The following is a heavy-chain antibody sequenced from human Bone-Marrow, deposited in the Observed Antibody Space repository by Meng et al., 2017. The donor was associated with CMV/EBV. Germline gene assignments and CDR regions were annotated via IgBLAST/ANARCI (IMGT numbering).Heavy chain of an antibody. V-gene: IGHV1-2*02. Sequence: ASVKVSCKASGYTFTSYAMNWVRQAPGQGLEWMGWINPNSGGTNYAQKFQGRVTMTRDTSISTAYMELSRLRSDDTAVYYCARAVKWELLIGDYWGQGTLVTVSS. D-gene: IGHD1-26*01. CDR2: INPNSGGT. CDR1: GYTFTSYA. J-gene: IGHJ4*02. CDR3: ARAVKWELLIGDY.